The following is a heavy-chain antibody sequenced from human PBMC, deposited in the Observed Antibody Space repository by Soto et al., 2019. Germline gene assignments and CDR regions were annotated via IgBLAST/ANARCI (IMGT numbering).Heavy chain of an antibody. CDR1: GFTFSSYG. J-gene: IGHJ6*03. V-gene: IGHV3-33*01. Sequence: VRSRRLSCAASGFTFSSYGMHWVRQAPGKGLEWVAVIWYDGSNKYYADSVKGRFTISRDNSKNTLYLQMNSLRAEDTAVYYCARDSSAVTTYCYYYYDMDVWGKGTTVTVSS. D-gene: IGHD4-17*01. CDR3: ARDSSAVTTYCYYYYDMDV. CDR2: IWYDGSNK.